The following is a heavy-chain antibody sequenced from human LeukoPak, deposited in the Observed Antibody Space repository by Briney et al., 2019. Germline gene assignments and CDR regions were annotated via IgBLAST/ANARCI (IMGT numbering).Heavy chain of an antibody. V-gene: IGHV3-74*01. CDR3: VSFYETY. CDR1: GFTFSTYS. J-gene: IGHJ4*02. D-gene: IGHD2/OR15-2a*01. CDR2: INSDGSWT. Sequence: GGSLRLSCAASGFTFSTYSMNWVRQAPGKGLVWVSHINSDGSWTSYADSVKGRFTISKDNAKNTVYLQMNNLRAEDTAVYYCVSFYETYWGRGTLVTVSS.